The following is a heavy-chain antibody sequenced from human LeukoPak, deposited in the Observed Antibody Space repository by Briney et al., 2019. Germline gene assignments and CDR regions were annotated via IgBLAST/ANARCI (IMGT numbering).Heavy chain of an antibody. D-gene: IGHD2-21*02. Sequence: ASVKVSCKASGYTFTSYGISWVRQAPGQGLEWMGWISAYNGNTNYAQKLQGRVTMTEDTSTDTAYMELSSLRSEDTAVYYCATAVRVVVVTAMVYFQHWGQGTLVTVSS. J-gene: IGHJ1*01. V-gene: IGHV1-18*01. CDR2: ISAYNGNT. CDR1: GYTFTSYG. CDR3: ATAVRVVVVTAMVYFQH.